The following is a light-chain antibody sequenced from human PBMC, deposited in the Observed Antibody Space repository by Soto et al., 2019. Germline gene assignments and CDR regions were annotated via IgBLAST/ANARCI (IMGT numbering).Light chain of an antibody. CDR2: EVS. V-gene: IGLV2-14*01. Sequence: QSALTPPASVSGSPGQSITISCTGTSSDVGGYNYVSWYQQQSGKAPKLMIHEVSNRPSGVSNRFSGSKSGNTASLTISGLHAEDEADYYCSSYTSSRAYVVGMGTKV. J-gene: IGLJ1*01. CDR3: SSYTSSRAYV. CDR1: SSDVGGYNY.